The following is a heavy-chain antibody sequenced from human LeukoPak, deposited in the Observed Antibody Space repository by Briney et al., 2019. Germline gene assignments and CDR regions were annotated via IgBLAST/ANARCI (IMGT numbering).Heavy chain of an antibody. Sequence: PSETLSLTCTVSGGSVSSGSYYWNWIRQPPGKGLEWIGYIYYSGSTNYNPSLNSRVTISLDTSKNQFSLKLSSVTAADTAVYYCARAGAGAFHIWGQGTMVTVSS. CDR2: IYYSGST. D-gene: IGHD1-14*01. J-gene: IGHJ3*02. V-gene: IGHV4-61*01. CDR1: GGSVSSGSYY. CDR3: ARAGAGAFHI.